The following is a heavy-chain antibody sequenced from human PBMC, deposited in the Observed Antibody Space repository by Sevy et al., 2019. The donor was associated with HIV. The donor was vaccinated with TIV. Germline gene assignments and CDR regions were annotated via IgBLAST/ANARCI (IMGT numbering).Heavy chain of an antibody. J-gene: IGHJ4*02. V-gene: IGHV3-48*02. CDR3: ARDPSGSYYGSGSYLPSDY. CDR1: GFTFSSYS. D-gene: IGHD3-10*01. CDR2: ISSSSSTI. Sequence: GGSLRLSCAASGFTFSSYSMNWVRQAPGKGLEWVSYISSSSSTIYYADSVKGRFTISRDNAKTSLYLQMNSLRDEDTAVYYCARDPSGSYYGSGSYLPSDYWGQGTLVTVSS.